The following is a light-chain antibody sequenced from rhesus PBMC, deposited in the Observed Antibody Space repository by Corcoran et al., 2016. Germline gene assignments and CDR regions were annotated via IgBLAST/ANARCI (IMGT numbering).Light chain of an antibody. Sequence: EIVMTQSPATLSLSPGERATLSCRASQSVSSSLAWYQQKPGQAPKLLIYGASSRATGTPDRFSGSGAGTEFTLTISILEPEDVGVYYCQQDYSWPLTFGGGTKVELK. J-gene: IGKJ4*01. CDR2: GAS. CDR3: QQDYSWPLT. CDR1: QSVSSS. V-gene: IGKV3-42*01.